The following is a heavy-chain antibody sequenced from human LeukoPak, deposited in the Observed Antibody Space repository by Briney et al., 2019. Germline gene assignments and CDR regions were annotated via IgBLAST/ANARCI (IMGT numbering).Heavy chain of an antibody. D-gene: IGHD3-22*01. CDR2: INPSGGST. Sequence: ASVKVSCKAPGYTFTSYYMHWVRQAPGQGLEWMGIINPSGGSTSYAQKFQGRVTMTRDTSTSTVYMELSSLRSEDTAVYYCAREGRYYYDSSGAMHAFDIWGQGTMVTVSS. CDR3: AREGRYYYDSSGAMHAFDI. CDR1: GYTFTSYY. V-gene: IGHV1-46*01. J-gene: IGHJ3*02.